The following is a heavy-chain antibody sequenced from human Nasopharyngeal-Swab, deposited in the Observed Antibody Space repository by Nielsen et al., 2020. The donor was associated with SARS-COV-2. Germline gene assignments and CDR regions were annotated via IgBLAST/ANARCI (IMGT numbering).Heavy chain of an antibody. Sequence: SETLSLTCSVSGGSFNGFYWNWIRQSPGKGLEWIVEINHNERTNYNPSLMSRVTLLIDTANNQVSLKLSDVTATDTAVYYCARAGRVGDAFTGLDVWGQGTTVTVSS. J-gene: IGHJ6*02. CDR2: INHNERT. D-gene: IGHD1-26*01. CDR3: ARAGRVGDAFTGLDV. CDR1: GGSFNGFY. V-gene: IGHV4-34*01.